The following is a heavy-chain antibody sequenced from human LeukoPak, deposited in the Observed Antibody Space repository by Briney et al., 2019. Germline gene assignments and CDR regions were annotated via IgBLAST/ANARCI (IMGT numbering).Heavy chain of an antibody. CDR1: GGSISSSSYY. Sequence: SETLSLTCTVSGGSISSSSYYWGWNRQPPGKGLEWIGSIYYSGSTYYNPSLKSRVTISADTSKNQFSLKLSSVTAADTAVYYCARLWRAAIDYGGQGTLVTVSS. D-gene: IGHD1-1*01. V-gene: IGHV4-39*01. CDR3: ARLWRAAIDY. J-gene: IGHJ4*02. CDR2: IYYSGST.